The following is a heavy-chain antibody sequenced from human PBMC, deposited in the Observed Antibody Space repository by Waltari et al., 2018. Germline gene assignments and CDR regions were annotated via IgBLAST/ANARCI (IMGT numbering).Heavy chain of an antibody. J-gene: IGHJ4*02. CDR3: ASSSWSDY. Sequence: EVQLVESGGGLVQPGGSLRLSCAASGFTFSSYSMNWVRQAPGKGLEWVSYMSSGSSTRYYADSVKGRFTISRDNAKNSLYLQMNSRRAEDTAVYYCASSSWSDYWGQGTLVTVSS. CDR1: GFTFSSYS. V-gene: IGHV3-48*04. D-gene: IGHD6-13*01. CDR2: MSSGSSTR.